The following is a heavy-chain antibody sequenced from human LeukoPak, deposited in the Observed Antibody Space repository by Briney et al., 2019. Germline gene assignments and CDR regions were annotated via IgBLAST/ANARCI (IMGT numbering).Heavy chain of an antibody. CDR2: ISAYNGNT. Sequence: ASVKVSCKASGYTFSNYGISWVRQAPGQGLEWMGWISAYNGNTSYALNLQGRVTMTTDTSTSTAYMELRSLRSDDTAVYYCARAYGSGSYYDYWGQGTLVTVSS. CDR1: GYTFSNYG. D-gene: IGHD3-10*01. V-gene: IGHV1-18*01. CDR3: ARAYGSGSYYDY. J-gene: IGHJ4*02.